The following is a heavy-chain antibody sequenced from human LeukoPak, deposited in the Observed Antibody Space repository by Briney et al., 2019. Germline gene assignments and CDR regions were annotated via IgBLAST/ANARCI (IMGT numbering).Heavy chain of an antibody. CDR2: ISSSSSYI. J-gene: IGHJ4*01. Sequence: SGGSLRLSCAASGFTFSSYSMNWVRQAPGKGLEWVSSISSSSSYIYYADSVKGRFTISRDNAKKSLYLQMTSLTAEDTAVYYCARDRGAYCGGDCYLGFDYWGRGTLVTVSS. CDR3: ARDRGAYCGGDCYLGFDY. V-gene: IGHV3-21*01. D-gene: IGHD2-21*02. CDR1: GFTFSSYS.